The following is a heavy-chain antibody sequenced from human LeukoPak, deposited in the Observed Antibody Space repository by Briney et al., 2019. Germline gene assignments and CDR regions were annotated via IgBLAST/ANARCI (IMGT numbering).Heavy chain of an antibody. V-gene: IGHV3-9*01. CDR2: ISWNSGSI. CDR1: GFTFDDYA. D-gene: IGHD3-10*01. CDR3: AKDKDGINMVRGALSD. Sequence: PGGSLRLSCAASGFTFDDYAMHWVRQAPGKGLEWVSGISWNSGSIGYADSVKGRFTISRDNAKNSLYLQMSSLRVEDTALYYCAKDKDGINMVRGALSDWGQGTLVTVSS. J-gene: IGHJ4*02.